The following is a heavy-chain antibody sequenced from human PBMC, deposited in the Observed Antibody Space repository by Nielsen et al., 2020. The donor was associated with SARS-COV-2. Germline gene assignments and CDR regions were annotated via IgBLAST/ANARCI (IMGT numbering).Heavy chain of an antibody. CDR3: ARDMEAVAGTTWYYGMDV. Sequence: GESLKISCAASGFTFSSYAMSWVRQAPGKGLEWVANIKQDGSEKYYVDSVKGRFTISRDNAKNSLYLQMNSLRAEDTAVYYCARDMEAVAGTTWYYGMDVWGQGTTVTVSS. CDR1: GFTFSSYA. V-gene: IGHV3-7*03. J-gene: IGHJ6*02. D-gene: IGHD6-19*01. CDR2: IKQDGSEK.